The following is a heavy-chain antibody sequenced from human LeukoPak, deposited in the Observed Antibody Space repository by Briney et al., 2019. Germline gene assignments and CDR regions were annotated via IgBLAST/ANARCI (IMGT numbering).Heavy chain of an antibody. CDR2: ISSSSSTI. CDR1: GFTFSSYA. Sequence: GGSLRLSCAASGFTFSSYAMSWVRQAPGKGLEWVSYISSSSSTIYYADSVKGRFTISRDNSKNTLYLQMNSLRAEDTAVYYCAKGGNYDSRGYYWDYRGQGTLVTVSS. J-gene: IGHJ4*02. V-gene: IGHV3-23*01. D-gene: IGHD3-22*01. CDR3: AKGGNYDSRGYYWDY.